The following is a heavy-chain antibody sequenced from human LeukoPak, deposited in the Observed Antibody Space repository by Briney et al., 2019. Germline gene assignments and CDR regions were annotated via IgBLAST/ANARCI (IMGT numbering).Heavy chain of an antibody. V-gene: IGHV3-23*01. CDR1: GFTFSSYG. Sequence: GGSLRLSCAASGFTFSSYGMSWVRQAPGKGLEWVSAISGSGGSTYYADSVKGRFTISRDNAKNSLYLQMNSLRAEDTAVYYCAKDRSIRSGYYMDVWGKGTTVTVSS. D-gene: IGHD3-3*01. CDR2: ISGSGGST. CDR3: AKDRSIRSGYYMDV. J-gene: IGHJ6*03.